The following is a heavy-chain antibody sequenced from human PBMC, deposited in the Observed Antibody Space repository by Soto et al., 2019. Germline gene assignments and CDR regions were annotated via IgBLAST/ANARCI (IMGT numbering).Heavy chain of an antibody. Sequence: PGGSLRLSCAASGFTFSSYGMHWVRQAPGKGLEWVANIKEDGTEKYFVDSVKGQFTISRDNAKNSLYLQMYSLRAEDTAVYFCARDLGRTAAGYYYYYAIDVWGQGTTVTVSS. CDR3: ARDLGRTAAGYYYYYAIDV. CDR2: IKEDGTEK. V-gene: IGHV3-7*01. J-gene: IGHJ6*02. D-gene: IGHD2-2*01. CDR1: GFTFSSYG.